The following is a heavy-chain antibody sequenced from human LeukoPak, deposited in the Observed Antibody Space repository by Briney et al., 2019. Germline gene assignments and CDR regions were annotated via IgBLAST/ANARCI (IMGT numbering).Heavy chain of an antibody. J-gene: IGHJ4*02. V-gene: IGHV4-34*01. CDR2: INRNGTT. Sequence: PSETLSLTCAVYGESFSGYYWSWIRQPPGKGLEWIGEINRNGTTNYNPSLKSRVTISIDTSKNQFSLKLTSVTATDTAVYYCARQTRFWGQGTLVTVSS. CDR1: GESFSGYY. CDR3: ARQTRF. D-gene: IGHD1-7*01.